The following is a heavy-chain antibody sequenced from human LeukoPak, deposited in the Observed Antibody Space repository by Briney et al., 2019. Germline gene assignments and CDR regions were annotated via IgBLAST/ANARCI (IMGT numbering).Heavy chain of an antibody. Sequence: SVKVSCKASNYTFTSYGISWVRQAPGQGLEWMGGIIPIFGTANYAQKFQGRVTITTDESTSTAYMELSSLRSEDTAVYYCARDLPMTNYCSSTSCYGSGDAFDIWGQGTMVTVSS. V-gene: IGHV1-69*05. CDR2: IIPIFGTA. CDR1: NYTFTSYG. D-gene: IGHD2-2*01. J-gene: IGHJ3*02. CDR3: ARDLPMTNYCSSTSCYGSGDAFDI.